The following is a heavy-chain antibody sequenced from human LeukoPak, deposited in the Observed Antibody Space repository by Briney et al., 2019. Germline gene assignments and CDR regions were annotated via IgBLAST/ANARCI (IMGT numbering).Heavy chain of an antibody. CDR1: GYTFTSYY. V-gene: IGHV1-46*01. D-gene: IGHD5-12*01. CDR2: INPSGGST. CDR3: ARDGSGWLQDD. J-gene: IGHJ4*02. Sequence: GASVKVSCKASGYTFTSYYMHWVRQAPGQGLEWMGIINPSGGSTSYAQEFQGRVTMTRDTSTSTVYMELSSLRSEDTAVYYCARDGSGWLQDDWGQGTLVTVSS.